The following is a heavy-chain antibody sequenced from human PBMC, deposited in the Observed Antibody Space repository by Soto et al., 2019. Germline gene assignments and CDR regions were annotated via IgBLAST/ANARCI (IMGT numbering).Heavy chain of an antibody. V-gene: IGHV3-30-3*01. J-gene: IGHJ6*02. Sequence: GGSLRQSCAEAKFPYSSYPMHWISQAPGKGLEWVAVISYDGSNKYYADSVKGRFTISRDNSKNTLYLQMNSLRAEDTAVYYCARDRPPRDYGDYYYYGMDVWGQGTTVTVSS. CDR3: ARDRPPRDYGDYYYYGMDV. CDR2: ISYDGSNK. CDR1: KFPYSSYP. D-gene: IGHD3-16*01.